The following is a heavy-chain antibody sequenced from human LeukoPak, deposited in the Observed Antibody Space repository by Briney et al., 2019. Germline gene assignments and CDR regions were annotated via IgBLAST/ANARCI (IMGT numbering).Heavy chain of an antibody. J-gene: IGHJ4*02. CDR1: GYTFTSYY. Sequence: VASVKVSCTASGYTFTSYYMHWVRQAPGQGLEWMGIINPSGGSTSYAQKYQGRVTMTRDTSTSTVYVELSSLRSEDTAVYYCARDLSNYDDYWGQGTLVTVSS. CDR3: ARDLSNYDDY. CDR2: INPSGGST. V-gene: IGHV1-46*01.